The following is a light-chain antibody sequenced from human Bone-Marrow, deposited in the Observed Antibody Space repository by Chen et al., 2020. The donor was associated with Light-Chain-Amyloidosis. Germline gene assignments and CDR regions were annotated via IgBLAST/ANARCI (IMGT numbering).Light chain of an antibody. CDR3: CSYAGSSTLV. Sequence: QSALPQPASVSGSPGQPFTLPRPGTSSDVGSYNLVSWYQQHPGKAPKLMIYEVSKRPSGVSNRFSGSKSGNTASLTISGLQAEDEADYYCCSYAGSSTLVFGGGTKLTVL. V-gene: IGLV2-23*02. CDR2: EVS. CDR1: SSDVGSYNL. J-gene: IGLJ2*01.